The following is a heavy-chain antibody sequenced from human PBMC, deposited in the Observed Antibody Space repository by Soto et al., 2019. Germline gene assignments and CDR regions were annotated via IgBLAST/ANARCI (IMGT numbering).Heavy chain of an antibody. J-gene: IGHJ4*02. CDR1: GGSFSGYY. Sequence: QVQLQQWGAGLLKPSETLSLTCAVYGGSFSGYYWSWIRQPPGKGLEWIGEINHSGSTNYNPSLKSRVTISVDTSKNQFSLKLSSVTAADTAVYYCARAPRTPGAFDYGGQGTLVTVSS. V-gene: IGHV4-34*01. D-gene: IGHD1-7*01. CDR3: ARAPRTPGAFDY. CDR2: INHSGST.